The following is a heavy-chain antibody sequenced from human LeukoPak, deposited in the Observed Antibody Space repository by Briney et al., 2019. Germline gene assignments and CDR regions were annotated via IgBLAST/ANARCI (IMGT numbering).Heavy chain of an antibody. Sequence: GGSLRLSCAASGFTFSSYWMTWVRQAPGKGLEWVANIKQDGSEKYYVDSVKGRFTISRDNAKNSLYLQMNSLRAEDAAVYYCARMGRYGDYDYWGQGTLVTVSS. CDR1: GFTFSSYW. CDR2: IKQDGSEK. D-gene: IGHD4-17*01. J-gene: IGHJ4*02. CDR3: ARMGRYGDYDY. V-gene: IGHV3-7*01.